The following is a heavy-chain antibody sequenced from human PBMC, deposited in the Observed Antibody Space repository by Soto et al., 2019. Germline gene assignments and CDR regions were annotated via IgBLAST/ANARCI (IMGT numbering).Heavy chain of an antibody. CDR1: GFTFSSYS. D-gene: IGHD4-17*01. CDR3: ARTYGDYSRYYYYYYMDV. CDR2: ISSSSSYI. V-gene: IGHV3-21*01. Sequence: GGSLRLSCAASGFTFSSYSMNWVRQAPGKGLEWVSSISSSSSYIYYADLVKGRFTISRDNAKNSLYLQMNSLRAEDTAVYYCARTYGDYSRYYYYYYMDVWGKGTTVTVSS. J-gene: IGHJ6*03.